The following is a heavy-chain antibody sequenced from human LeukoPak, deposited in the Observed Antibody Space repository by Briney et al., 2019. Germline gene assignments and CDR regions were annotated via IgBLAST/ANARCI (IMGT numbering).Heavy chain of an antibody. CDR1: GGSISSYY. Sequence: KASETLSLTCTVSGGSISSYYWSWIRQPPGKGLEWIGYIYYSGSTNYNPSLKSRVTISVDTSKNQFSLKLGSVTAADTAVYYCASFGVTIFGVVHDIWGQGTMVTVSS. V-gene: IGHV4-59*01. CDR3: ASFGVTIFGVVHDI. D-gene: IGHD3-3*01. J-gene: IGHJ3*02. CDR2: IYYSGST.